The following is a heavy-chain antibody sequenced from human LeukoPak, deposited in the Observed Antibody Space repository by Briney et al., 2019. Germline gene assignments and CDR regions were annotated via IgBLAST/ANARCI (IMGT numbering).Heavy chain of an antibody. V-gene: IGHV3-30-3*01. J-gene: IGHJ4*02. CDR1: GFTFTGYA. CDR3: AREGPGDIVVVPAVDLDY. D-gene: IGHD2-2*01. Sequence: GGSLRLSCAASGFTFTGYAMNWVRQAPGKGLEWVAIISHDENNEYHADSVKGRFTISRDNSKNTLYLQMNSLRVEDTAVYYCAREGPGDIVVVPAVDLDYWGQGTLVTVSS. CDR2: ISHDENNE.